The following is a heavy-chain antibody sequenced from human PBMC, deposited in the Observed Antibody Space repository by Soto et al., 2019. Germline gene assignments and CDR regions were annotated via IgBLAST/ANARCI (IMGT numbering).Heavy chain of an antibody. D-gene: IGHD3-9*01. CDR3: TSPSINYDILTDYFKY. Sequence: PGGSLRLSCAASGFTFSGSAMHWVRQAPGKGLEWVGRIRGKAISDATVYAASVKGRFTISRDDSKNTAYLQMNSLKTEDTAVYYCTSPSINYDILTDYFKYWGQGSLVTVSS. CDR1: GFTFSGSA. V-gene: IGHV3-73*01. CDR2: IRGKAISDAT. J-gene: IGHJ4*02.